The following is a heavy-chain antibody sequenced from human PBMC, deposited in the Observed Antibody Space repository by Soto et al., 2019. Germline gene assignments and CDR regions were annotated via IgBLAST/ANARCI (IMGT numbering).Heavy chain of an antibody. J-gene: IGHJ6*02. CDR2: IVVGSGNT. Sequence: ASVKVSCKASGFTFTSSAVQWVRQARGQRLEWIGWIVVGSGNTNYAQKFQERVTITRDMSTSTAYMELSSLRSEDTAVYYCAADLPAGYSSGWYQSYYYYGMDVWGQGTTVTVSS. CDR3: AADLPAGYSSGWYQSYYYYGMDV. V-gene: IGHV1-58*01. D-gene: IGHD6-19*01. CDR1: GFTFTSSA.